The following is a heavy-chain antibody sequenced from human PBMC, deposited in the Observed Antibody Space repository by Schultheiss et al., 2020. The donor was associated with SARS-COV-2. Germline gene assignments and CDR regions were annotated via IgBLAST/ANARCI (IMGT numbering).Heavy chain of an antibody. J-gene: IGHJ4*02. CDR1: GGSISSYY. Sequence: SETLSLTCTVSGGSISSYYWSWIRQPPGKGLEWIGYIYYSGSTNYNPSLKSRVTISVDTSKNQFSLKLSSVTAADTAVYYCARASVGYDFWSGYIFDYWGQGTLVTVSS. CDR3: ARASVGYDFWSGYIFDY. CDR2: IYYSGST. D-gene: IGHD3-3*01. V-gene: IGHV4-59*01.